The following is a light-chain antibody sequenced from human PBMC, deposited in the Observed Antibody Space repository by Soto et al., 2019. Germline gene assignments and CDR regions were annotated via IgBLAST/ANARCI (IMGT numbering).Light chain of an antibody. CDR1: SSDVGRYNF. CDR3: SSYAGNNKLI. CDR2: EVT. V-gene: IGLV2-8*01. Sequence: QSVLTQPPSASGSPGQAVTISCTGTSSDVGRYNFVSWYQQHPGKAPKLIISEVTKRPSGVPDRFSGSKSGNTASLTVSGLQAEDEADYYGSSYAGNNKLIVGGGTKLTVL. J-gene: IGLJ2*01.